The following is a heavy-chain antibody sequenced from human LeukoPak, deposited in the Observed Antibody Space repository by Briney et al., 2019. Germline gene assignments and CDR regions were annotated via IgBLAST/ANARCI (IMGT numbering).Heavy chain of an antibody. CDR2: ISSSGGST. V-gene: IGHV3-23*01. D-gene: IGHD4-17*01. Sequence: PGGSLRLSCAASGFTFSSYSMNWVRQAPGKGLEWVSAISSSGGSTYYADSVKGRFTISRDNSKNTLYLQMNSLRADDTAVYYCAKLLNDYGDYYFDYWGQGTLVTVSS. CDR3: AKLLNDYGDYYFDY. CDR1: GFTFSSYS. J-gene: IGHJ4*02.